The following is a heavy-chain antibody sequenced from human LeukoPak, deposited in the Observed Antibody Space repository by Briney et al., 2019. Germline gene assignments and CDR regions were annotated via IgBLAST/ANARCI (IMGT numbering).Heavy chain of an antibody. D-gene: IGHD3-3*01. Sequence: ASVKVSCKASGYTFTGYWMHWVRQGPGQALEWMGWINPNSGSTNYAHNFQGRVTMTRDTSISTAYMELSSLRSDDTAVYYCARDHGGTTMFVDAFDIWGQGTMVTVSS. CDR2: INPNSGST. CDR3: ARDHGGTTMFVDAFDI. CDR1: GYTFTGYW. J-gene: IGHJ3*02. V-gene: IGHV1-2*02.